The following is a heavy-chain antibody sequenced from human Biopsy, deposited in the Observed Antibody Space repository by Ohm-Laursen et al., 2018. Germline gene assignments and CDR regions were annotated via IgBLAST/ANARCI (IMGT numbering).Heavy chain of an antibody. J-gene: IGHJ6*02. CDR2: IHHSGST. CDR3: AGMDCSGGSCHYYSYGMDV. V-gene: IGHV4-4*09. Sequence: SRTLSLTCTVSGVSITAYYWSWIRQPPGKGLECIGNIHHSGSTNYNPSLKSRLTISVDTSKNQFSLKLSSETAADTAVCYCAGMDCSGGSCHYYSYGMDVWGQGTKVTVSS. D-gene: IGHD2-15*01. CDR1: GVSITAYY.